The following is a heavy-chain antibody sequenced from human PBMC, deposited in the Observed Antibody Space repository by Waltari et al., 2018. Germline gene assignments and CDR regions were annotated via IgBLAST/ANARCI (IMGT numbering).Heavy chain of an antibody. CDR2: MNPNRGKP. J-gene: IGHJ4*02. CDR3: ARDGRVGATSAPSRFDY. Sequence: QVQLVQSGAEVKKPGASVKVSCKASGYTFTRYDFNWVGQATGQGLEWMGWMNPNRGKPGYAQKFQGRVTITRNTSISTAYMELSSLRSEDTAVYYCARDGRVGATSAPSRFDYWGQGTLVTVSS. D-gene: IGHD1-26*01. V-gene: IGHV1-8*03. CDR1: GYTFTRYD.